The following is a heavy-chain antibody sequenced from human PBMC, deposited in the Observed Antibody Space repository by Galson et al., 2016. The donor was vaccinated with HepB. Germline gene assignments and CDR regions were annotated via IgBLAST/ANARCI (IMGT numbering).Heavy chain of an antibody. J-gene: IGHJ4*02. V-gene: IGHV3-21*01. CDR2: ISRGSGYI. CDR1: GFTFSTYN. D-gene: IGHD5-18*01. Sequence: SLRLSCAASGFTFSTYNMNWVRQAPGKGLEWVSSISRGSGYIYYADSVKGRFTISRDNAKYSLYLQMNSLRAEDTAVYYCCVNTAMDYVFDYWGQGTLVTVSS. CDR3: CVNTAMDYVFDY.